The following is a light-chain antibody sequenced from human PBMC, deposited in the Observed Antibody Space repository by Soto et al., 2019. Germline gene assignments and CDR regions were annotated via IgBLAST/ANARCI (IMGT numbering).Light chain of an antibody. Sequence: DIQMTQSPSPLSSSVGDRATISCRASQGINNFLPWYQQKQRKAPKVLIYAASTLQSRVPSRFSGSGSGTDFTLTISSLQPEDVAAYYCQKHILAPPFTFGPGTKVGV. CDR1: QGINNF. J-gene: IGKJ3*01. CDR2: AAS. CDR3: QKHILAPPFT. V-gene: IGKV1-27*01.